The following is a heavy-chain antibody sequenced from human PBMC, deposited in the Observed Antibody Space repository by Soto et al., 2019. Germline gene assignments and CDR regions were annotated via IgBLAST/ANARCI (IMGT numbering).Heavy chain of an antibody. CDR2: INPYSGGA. Sequence: GSVKVSFKSCGYPFTGYFMHLVRQAPGQGLEWMGWINPYSGGADYAQSFQGRVTMTRDTSISTVYMELSRLRFDDTAVYYCARVIRGAYYNSPLDTWGQGTVVTVSS. J-gene: IGHJ5*02. D-gene: IGHD3-10*01. CDR3: ARVIRGAYYNSPLDT. CDR1: GYPFTGYF. V-gene: IGHV1-2*02.